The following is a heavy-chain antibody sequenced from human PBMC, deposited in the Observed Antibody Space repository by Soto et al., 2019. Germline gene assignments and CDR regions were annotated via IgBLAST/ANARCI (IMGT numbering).Heavy chain of an antibody. J-gene: IGHJ6*02. CDR3: EREDSGGYGYSCYYYGMDV. CDR1: VVTFSSYA. Sequence: QVQLVQSGAEVKNHGSSVKVYCKASVVTFSSYAISWVRQAPGQGLEWMGGIIPIFGTANYAQKFQGRVTITSDESTSTAYMELSSLRSEDTAVYYCEREDSGGYGYSCYYYGMDVWGQGTTVTVSS. V-gene: IGHV1-69*01. CDR2: IIPIFGTA. D-gene: IGHD2-21*02.